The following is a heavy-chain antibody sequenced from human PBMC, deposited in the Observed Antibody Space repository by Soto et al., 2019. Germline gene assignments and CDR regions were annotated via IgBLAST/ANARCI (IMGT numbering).Heavy chain of an antibody. J-gene: IGHJ4*02. D-gene: IGHD3-22*01. CDR3: EHSYKSSDHYLFDF. CDR2: IYWDGDK. CDR1: GFSLSTNEVA. Sequence: QITLKESGPTLVKPTQTLTLTCTFSGFSLSTNEVAVGWIRQPPGKALEWLALIYWDGDKRYSPSLKNRLTITKDTSKNQVVLTMTNMDPVDTGTYYCEHSYKSSDHYLFDFWGQGTLVTVSS. V-gene: IGHV2-5*02.